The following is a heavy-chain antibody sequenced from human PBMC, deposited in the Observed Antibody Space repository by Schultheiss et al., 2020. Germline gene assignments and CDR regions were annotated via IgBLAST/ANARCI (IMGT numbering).Heavy chain of an antibody. CDR2: IYTSGRT. J-gene: IGHJ2*01. Sequence: SETLSLTCTVSGGSINSYYWNWIRQPAGKGLEWIGRIYTSGRTNYNPSLKSRVIISVDTSKNHFSLKLTSVTAADTAVYYCARGRDDYCWYFNLWGRGTLVTVSS. CDR1: GGSINSYY. V-gene: IGHV4-4*07. CDR3: ARGRDDYCWYFNL. D-gene: IGHD4-11*01.